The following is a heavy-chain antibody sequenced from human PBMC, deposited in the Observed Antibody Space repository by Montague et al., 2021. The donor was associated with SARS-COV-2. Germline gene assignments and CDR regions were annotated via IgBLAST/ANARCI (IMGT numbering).Heavy chain of an antibody. D-gene: IGHD5-24*01. V-gene: IGHV3-30*04. CDR1: GFTFSSYA. CDR2: ISYDGSNK. CDR3: AAEMATISAPLDY. J-gene: IGHJ4*02. Sequence: SLRLPCAASGFTFSSYAMHWVRQAPGKGLEWVAVISYDGSNKYYADSVKGRFTISRDNSKNTLYLQMNSLRAEDTAVYYCAAEMATISAPLDYWGQGTLVTVSS.